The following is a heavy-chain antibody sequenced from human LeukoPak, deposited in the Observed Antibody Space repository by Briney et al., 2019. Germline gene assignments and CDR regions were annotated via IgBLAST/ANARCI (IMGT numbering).Heavy chain of an antibody. CDR1: EFTFKNFD. V-gene: IGHV3-23*01. CDR3: ARLSVAFSPQFSGNFFVDYFDY. CDR2: ISSNGGST. Sequence: PGGSLRLSCAASEFTFKNFDMSWVRQAPGKGLEWVSTISSNGGSTFYADSVKGRFTISGDNSKNTVYLHMNSLRAEDTAVYYCARLSVAFSPQFSGNFFVDYFDYWGQGTLVTVSS. D-gene: IGHD1-26*01. J-gene: IGHJ4*02.